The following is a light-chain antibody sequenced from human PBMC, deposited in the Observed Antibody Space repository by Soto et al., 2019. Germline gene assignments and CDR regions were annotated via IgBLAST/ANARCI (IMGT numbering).Light chain of an antibody. CDR2: EVS. J-gene: IGLJ3*02. CDR3: SSYTSTSALPV. Sequence: QSVLTQPASVSGSPGQSITISCTGTSSDVGGYNYVSWYQQHPGKAPKLMIFEVSNRPSGVSIRFSGSKSGNTAPLTISGLQAEDEADYYCSSYTSTSALPVFAGGTKVTVL. V-gene: IGLV2-14*01. CDR1: SSDVGGYNY.